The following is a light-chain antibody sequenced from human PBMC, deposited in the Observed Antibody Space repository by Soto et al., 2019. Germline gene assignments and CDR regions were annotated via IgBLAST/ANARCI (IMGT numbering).Light chain of an antibody. Sequence: QSALTQPASVSGSPGQSITISCTGTSSDVGSYNLVSWYQQHPGKAPKLMIYEGSKRPSGVSNRFSGSKSGNTASLTISGLQAEDEADYYCCSYAGSSTFAVFGVGTKRTVL. CDR2: EGS. J-gene: IGLJ2*01. CDR1: SSDVGSYNL. CDR3: CSYAGSSTFAV. V-gene: IGLV2-23*03.